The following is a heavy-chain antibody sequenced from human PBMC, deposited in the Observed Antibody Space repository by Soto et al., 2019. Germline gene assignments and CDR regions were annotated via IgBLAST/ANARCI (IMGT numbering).Heavy chain of an antibody. CDR1: GGSVSSGSYY. CDR2: ISDTGSG. D-gene: IGHD5-12*01. Sequence: QVQLPEAGPGLVKPSETLDVTCTVSGGSVSSGSYYWSWIRQPPGKGLEWFGCISDTGSGDYNPSLTSLGTLSVHTSRRQVSLRLNTVTAADTAVYYLARAHSGYDPLGIDVLGQGTTVTVSS. V-gene: IGHV4-61*01. J-gene: IGHJ6*02. CDR3: ARAHSGYDPLGIDV.